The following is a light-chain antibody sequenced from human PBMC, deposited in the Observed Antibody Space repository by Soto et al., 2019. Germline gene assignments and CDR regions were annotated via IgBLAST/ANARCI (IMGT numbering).Light chain of an antibody. J-gene: IGLJ1*01. V-gene: IGLV2-8*01. Sequence: QSVLTQPPSASGSPGQSVTISCTGTSSAVGGYNYVSWYQQHPGKAPKLMIYEVSKRPSGVPDRFSGSKSGNTASLTVSGLQADDEADYYCSSYAGSNNYVFGTGTKVTVL. CDR1: SSAVGGYNY. CDR3: SSYAGSNNYV. CDR2: EVS.